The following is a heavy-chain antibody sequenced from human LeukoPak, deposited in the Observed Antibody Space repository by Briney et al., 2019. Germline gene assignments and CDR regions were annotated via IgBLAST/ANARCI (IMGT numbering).Heavy chain of an antibody. CDR1: GYTLTELS. V-gene: IGHV1-24*01. CDR3: ATGDTAMVTPSFDY. CDR2: FDPEDGET. J-gene: IGHJ4*02. Sequence: ASVKVSCKVSGYTLTELSMHWVRQAPGKGLEWMGSFDPEDGETIYAQKFQGRVTMTEDTSTDTAYMELSSLRSEDTAVYYCATGDTAMVTPSFDYWGQGTLVTVSS. D-gene: IGHD5-18*01.